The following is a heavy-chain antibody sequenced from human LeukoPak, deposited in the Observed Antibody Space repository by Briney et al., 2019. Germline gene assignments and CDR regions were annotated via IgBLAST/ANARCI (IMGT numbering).Heavy chain of an antibody. V-gene: IGHV3-48*03. Sequence: GGSLRLSCAASGFTFSSYEMNWVRQAPGKGLEWVSYILSSGSNIYYADSVKGRFTISRDNAKHSLYLQMNSLRAEDTAVYYCARIMGLRFLYYFDYWGQGTLVTVSS. D-gene: IGHD5-12*01. CDR2: ILSSGSNI. J-gene: IGHJ4*02. CDR3: ARIMGLRFLYYFDY. CDR1: GFTFSSYE.